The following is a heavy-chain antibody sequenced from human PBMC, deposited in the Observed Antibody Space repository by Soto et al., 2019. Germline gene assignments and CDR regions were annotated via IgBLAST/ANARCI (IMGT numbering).Heavy chain of an antibody. CDR2: IHYSGST. Sequence: SETLSLTCTVSGGSISGYYWSWIRQSPGKGLEWIGYIHYSGSTNYNPSLKSRVTISVDTSKNQLSLKLSSVTAADTAVYYCARDRNYCGGDCYSAGFDYWGQGTLVTVSS. D-gene: IGHD2-21*02. CDR1: GGSISGYY. J-gene: IGHJ4*02. CDR3: ARDRNYCGGDCYSAGFDY. V-gene: IGHV4-59*01.